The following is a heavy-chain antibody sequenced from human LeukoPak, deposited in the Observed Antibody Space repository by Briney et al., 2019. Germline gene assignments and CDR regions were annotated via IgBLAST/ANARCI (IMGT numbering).Heavy chain of an antibody. CDR3: ITDPGEWEPI. CDR2: IKSKTDGGTT. V-gene: IGHV3-15*01. D-gene: IGHD1-26*01. CDR1: GFTFSNAW. Sequence: GGSLRLSCAASGFTFSNAWMSWVRQAPGKGLEWVGRIKSKTDGGTTDYAAPVKGRFTISRDDSKNTLYLQMNGLKIEDTAVYYCITDPGEWEPIWGQGTMVTVSS. J-gene: IGHJ3*02.